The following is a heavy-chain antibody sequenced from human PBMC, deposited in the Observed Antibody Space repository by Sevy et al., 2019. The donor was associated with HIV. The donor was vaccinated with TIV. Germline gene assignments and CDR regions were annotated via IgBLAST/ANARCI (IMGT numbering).Heavy chain of an antibody. CDR1: GFTCNNYV. CDR3: AKREGSSYYTPTDY. V-gene: IGHV3-23*01. Sequence: GGSLRLSCAASGFTCNNYVMSWVRQAPGKGLEWVSAISGSGDSTNYADSVKGRFTISRHNSKNTLYLQMNSLRAEDTALYYCAKREGSSYYTPTDYWGQGTLVTVSS. D-gene: IGHD2-2*02. CDR2: ISGSGDST. J-gene: IGHJ4*02.